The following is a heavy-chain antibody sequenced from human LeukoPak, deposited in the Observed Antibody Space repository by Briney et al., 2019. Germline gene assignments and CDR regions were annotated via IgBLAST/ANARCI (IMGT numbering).Heavy chain of an antibody. CDR1: GGSISSGDYY. Sequence: SQTLSLTCTVSGGSISSGDYYWSWIRQPPGKGLEWIGYIYYSGSTYYNPSLKSRVTISVDTSKNQFSLKLSSVTAADTAVYYCARAVVLFGYGYDWFDPWGQGTLVTVSS. J-gene: IGHJ5*02. CDR2: IYYSGST. D-gene: IGHD5-18*01. V-gene: IGHV4-30-4*01. CDR3: ARAVVLFGYGYDWFDP.